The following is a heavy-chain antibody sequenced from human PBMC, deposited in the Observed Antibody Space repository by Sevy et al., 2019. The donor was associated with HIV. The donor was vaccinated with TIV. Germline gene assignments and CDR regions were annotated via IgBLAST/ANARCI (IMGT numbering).Heavy chain of an antibody. D-gene: IGHD4-17*01. CDR2: IYYSGTT. J-gene: IGHJ4*02. CDR3: ARHPSVDGDSLVFDS. CDR1: GGSLNSYF. V-gene: IGHV4-59*08. Sequence: SETLSLTCTVSGGSLNSYFWSWIRQPPGKGLEWVGYIYYSGTTNYSPSLKSRVTMSVDTSKRQFSLMLNSVTDADTAVYYCARHPSVDGDSLVFDSWGQGALVTVSS.